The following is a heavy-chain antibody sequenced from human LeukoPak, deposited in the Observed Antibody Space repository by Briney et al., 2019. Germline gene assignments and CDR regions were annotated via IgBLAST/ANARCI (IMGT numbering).Heavy chain of an antibody. CDR2: IYTSGST. D-gene: IGHD3-16*02. J-gene: IGHJ5*02. Sequence: PSETLSLTCTVSGGSISTYYWSWIRQPAGKGLEWIGRIYTSGSTNYNPSLKTRVTMSVDTSKNQFSLKLSSVTAADTAVYYCAKADGWGSCRSNWFDPWGQGTLVTVSS. V-gene: IGHV4-4*07. CDR3: AKADGWGSCRSNWFDP. CDR1: GGSISTYY.